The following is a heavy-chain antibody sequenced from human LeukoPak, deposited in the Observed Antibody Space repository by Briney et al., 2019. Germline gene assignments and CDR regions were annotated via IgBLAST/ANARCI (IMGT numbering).Heavy chain of an antibody. D-gene: IGHD3-3*01. CDR2: ISGSGGST. CDR3: AKDPRKDYDFWSGYYGTFDY. V-gene: IGHV3-23*01. J-gene: IGHJ4*02. CDR1: GFTFSSYA. Sequence: GGSLRLSCAASGFTFSSYAMSWVRQAPGKGLEWVSAISGSGGSTYYADSVKGRFTISRDNSKNTLYLQMNSLRAEDTAVYYCAKDPRKDYDFWSGYYGTFDYWGQGTLVTVSS.